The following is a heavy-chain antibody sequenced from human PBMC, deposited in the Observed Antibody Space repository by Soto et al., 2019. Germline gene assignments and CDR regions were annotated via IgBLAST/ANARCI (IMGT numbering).Heavy chain of an antibody. D-gene: IGHD6-19*01. CDR3: AKGSRYSSGTIWFDT. CDR2: ISGCGTTT. J-gene: IGHJ5*02. V-gene: IGHV3-23*01. Sequence: GGSLKLSCAASGFIFSNFLISWVRQAPGKGLEWVSAISGCGTTTYSADSVKGRFTISRDNSKNTLYLQMNSLRAEDTALYYCAKGSRYSSGTIWFDTWGQGTLVTVPS. CDR1: GFIFSNFL.